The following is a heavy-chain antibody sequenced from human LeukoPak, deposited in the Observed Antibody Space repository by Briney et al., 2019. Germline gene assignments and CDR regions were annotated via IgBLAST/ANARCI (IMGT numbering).Heavy chain of an antibody. CDR1: GGSFSGYY. D-gene: IGHD3-10*01. CDR3: ARRVRGVINRSRKAHYYMDV. J-gene: IGHJ6*03. CDR2: INHSGST. V-gene: IGHV4-34*01. Sequence: SETLSLTCAVYGGSFSGYYWSWIRQPPGKGLEWIGEINHSGSTNYNPSLKSRVTISVDTSKNQFSLKLSSVTAADTAVYYCARRVRGVINRSRKAHYYMDVWGKGTTVTISS.